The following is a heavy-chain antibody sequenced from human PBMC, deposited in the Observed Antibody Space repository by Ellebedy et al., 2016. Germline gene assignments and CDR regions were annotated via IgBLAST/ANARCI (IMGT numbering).Heavy chain of an antibody. J-gene: IGHJ6*02. CDR2: IHYSGNT. CDR3: VRHSSYYYFGMDA. V-gene: IGHV4-59*08. Sequence: GSLRLXXTVSGDSINSYYYIWIRQPPGKGLEWIGQIHYSGNTNYNPSLKSRVSISVDTSKNQLSLRMTSVTAADTALYYCVRHSSYYYFGMDAWGQGTAVTVSS. CDR1: GDSINSYY.